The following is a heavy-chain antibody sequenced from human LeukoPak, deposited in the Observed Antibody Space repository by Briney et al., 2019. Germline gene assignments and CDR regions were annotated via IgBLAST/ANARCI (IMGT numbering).Heavy chain of an antibody. Sequence: GGSLRLSCAASGFTFSSYWMHWVRQVPGKGLVWVSRINSDGSNTRYADSVKGRFIISRDNAKNTLYLQMNSLRAEDTAVYYCERDLEFVYYDSSGYDYWGQGTLVIVSS. D-gene: IGHD3-22*01. CDR1: GFTFSSYW. CDR2: INSDGSNT. V-gene: IGHV3-74*01. CDR3: ERDLEFVYYDSSGYDY. J-gene: IGHJ4*02.